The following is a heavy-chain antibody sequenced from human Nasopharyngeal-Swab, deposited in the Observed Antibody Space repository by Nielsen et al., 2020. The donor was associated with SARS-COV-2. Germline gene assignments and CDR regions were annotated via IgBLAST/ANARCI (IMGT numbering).Heavy chain of an antibody. D-gene: IGHD6-19*01. CDR1: GFTFSSYS. CDR2: ISSSSSYI. Sequence: GESLKISCAASGFTFSSYSMNWVRQAPGKGLEWVSSISSSSSYIYYADSVKGRFTISRDNAKNSLYLQMNSLRAEDTAVYYCARGGHGSNGWRNWFDPWGQGTLVTVSS. V-gene: IGHV3-21*01. CDR3: ARGGHGSNGWRNWFDP. J-gene: IGHJ5*02.